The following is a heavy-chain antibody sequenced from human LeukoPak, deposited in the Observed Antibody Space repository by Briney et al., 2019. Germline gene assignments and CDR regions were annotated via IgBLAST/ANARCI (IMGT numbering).Heavy chain of an antibody. V-gene: IGHV3-23*01. J-gene: IGHJ4*02. CDR2: ISGSGGST. Sequence: GGSLRLSCAASGFTFSSYAMSWVRQAPGKGLEWVSAISGSGGSTYYADSVKGRFTISRDNSKNTLYLQMNSLRAEDTAVYYCAKAPRCSSTSCYLDYFDYWGQGTLVTVSS. CDR1: GFTFSSYA. D-gene: IGHD2-2*01. CDR3: AKAPRCSSTSCYLDYFDY.